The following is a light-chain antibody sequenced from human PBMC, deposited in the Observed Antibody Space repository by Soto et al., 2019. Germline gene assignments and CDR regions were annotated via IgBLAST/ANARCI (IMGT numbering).Light chain of an antibody. J-gene: IGKJ1*01. Sequence: ERVMTQSPVTLSVSPGESATLSCRASQSVGTNLAWYQQKPGQAPSLLIYGVSTRATGIPTRFSGSGSGRQFTLTISSLQSEDFAVYYCQQYNNWPQTFGQGTKVEIK. CDR1: QSVGTN. CDR2: GVS. CDR3: QQYNNWPQT. V-gene: IGKV3-15*01.